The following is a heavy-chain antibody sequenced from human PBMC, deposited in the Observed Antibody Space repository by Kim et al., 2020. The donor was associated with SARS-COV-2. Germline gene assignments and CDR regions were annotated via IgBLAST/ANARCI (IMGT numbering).Heavy chain of an antibody. CDR2: IKSKTDGGTT. Sequence: GGSLILSCGASGFTFRNAWMSWVRQAPGKGLEWVGRIKSKTDGGTTDCAAPVKGRFTISRDDSKNTLYLQMSSLRTEDTAVYYCATLPPVPVAGTYYYGMDVWGQGTTVIVSS. CDR1: GFTFRNAW. D-gene: IGHD2-2*01. V-gene: IGHV3-15*01. CDR3: ATLPPVPVAGTYYYGMDV. J-gene: IGHJ6*02.